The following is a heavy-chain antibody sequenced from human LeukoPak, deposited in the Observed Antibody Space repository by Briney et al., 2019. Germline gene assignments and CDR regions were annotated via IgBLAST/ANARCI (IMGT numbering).Heavy chain of an antibody. CDR1: GGTFSTYA. CDR3: ARDGRHRYYYDSSGFYGSWFDP. Sequence: SVKVSCKASGGTFSTYAISWVGQAPGQGLEWMGGIIPIFGTANYAQKFQGRVTITADTSTTTAYMELRSLRSDDTAVYYCARDGRHRYYYDSSGFYGSWFDPWGQGTLVTVSS. J-gene: IGHJ5*02. V-gene: IGHV1-69*06. CDR2: IIPIFGTA. D-gene: IGHD3-22*01.